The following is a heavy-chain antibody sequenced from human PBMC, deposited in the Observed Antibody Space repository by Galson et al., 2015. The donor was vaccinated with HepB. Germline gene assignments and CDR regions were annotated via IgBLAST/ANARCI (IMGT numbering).Heavy chain of an antibody. D-gene: IGHD2-21*02. CDR2: ISGSGGST. V-gene: IGHV3-23*01. Sequence: SLRLSCAASGFTFSSYAMSWVRQAPGKGLEWVSAISGSGGSTYYADSVKGRFTISRDNSKNTLYLQMNSLRAEDTAVYYCAKEGYCGGDCPPLGVDYWGQGTLVTVSS. J-gene: IGHJ4*02. CDR1: GFTFSSYA. CDR3: AKEGYCGGDCPPLGVDY.